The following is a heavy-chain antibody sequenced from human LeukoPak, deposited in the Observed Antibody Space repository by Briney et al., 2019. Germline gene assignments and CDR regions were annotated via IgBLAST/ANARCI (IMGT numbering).Heavy chain of an antibody. CDR1: GGSISSYY. CDR3: ARVFRLVGRYYFDY. V-gene: IGHV4-59*01. CDR2: IYYSGST. Sequence: PSETLSLTCTVSGGSISSYYWSWIRQPPGKGLEWIGYIYYSGSTNYNPSLKSRVTISVDTSKNQFSLKLSSVTAADTAVYYCARVFRLVGRYYFDYWGQGTLVTVSS. J-gene: IGHJ4*02. D-gene: IGHD1-26*01.